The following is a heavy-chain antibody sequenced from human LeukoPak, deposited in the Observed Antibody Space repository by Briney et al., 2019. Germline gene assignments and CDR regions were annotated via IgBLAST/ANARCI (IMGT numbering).Heavy chain of an antibody. CDR3: ARVIAVAGTEAFDI. V-gene: IGHV3-7*01. D-gene: IGHD6-19*01. Sequence: SGGSLRLSCVVSGLTFSNYWMIWVRQAPGKGLESVAIVNEDGSAKYYLDSVKGRFTISRDNARNSLYLEMNSLRAEDTAVYYCARVIAVAGTEAFDIWGQGTMVTVSS. CDR2: VNEDGSAK. CDR1: GLTFSNYW. J-gene: IGHJ3*02.